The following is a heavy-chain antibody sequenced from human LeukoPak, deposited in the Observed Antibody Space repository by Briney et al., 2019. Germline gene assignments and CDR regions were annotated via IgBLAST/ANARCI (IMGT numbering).Heavy chain of an antibody. CDR2: ISSSSSYI. V-gene: IGHV3-21*01. CDR1: GFTFSTYS. Sequence: GGSLRLSCAASGFTFSTYSMTWVRQAPGKGLEWVSSISSSSSYIYYADSVKGRFTISRDNAKNSLYLQMNSLRAEDTAVYYCAREMSPYGGNSQWGQGTLVTVSS. D-gene: IGHD4-23*01. CDR3: AREMSPYGGNSQ. J-gene: IGHJ4*02.